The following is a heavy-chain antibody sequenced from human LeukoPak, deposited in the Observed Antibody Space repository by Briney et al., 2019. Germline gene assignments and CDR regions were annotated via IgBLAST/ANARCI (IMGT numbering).Heavy chain of an antibody. J-gene: IGHJ3*02. CDR1: GYTFTSYD. CDR2: MNPNSGNA. Sequence: ASVKVSCKASGYTFTSYDINWVRQATGQGPEWMGWMNPNSGNAGHAHKFQGRVTITRNTSLRTAYMELSSLSSEDTAVYYCARKQACYYGSGSHNNAFDIWGQGTMVTVSS. V-gene: IGHV1-8*03. D-gene: IGHD3-10*01. CDR3: ARKQACYYGSGSHNNAFDI.